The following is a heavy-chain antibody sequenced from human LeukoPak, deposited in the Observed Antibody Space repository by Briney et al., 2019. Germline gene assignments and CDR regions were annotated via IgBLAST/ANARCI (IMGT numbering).Heavy chain of an antibody. V-gene: IGHV1-18*01. CDR3: ARDLGTYYDYVWGSYRYSPFDY. J-gene: IGHJ4*02. D-gene: IGHD3-16*02. CDR1: GYTFTSYG. Sequence: ASVKVSCKASGYTFTSYGNSWVRQAPGQGLEWMGWISAYNGNTNYAQKLQGRVTMTTDTSTSTAYMELRSLRSDDTAVYYCARDLGTYYDYVWGSYRYSPFDYWGQGTLVTVSS. CDR2: ISAYNGNT.